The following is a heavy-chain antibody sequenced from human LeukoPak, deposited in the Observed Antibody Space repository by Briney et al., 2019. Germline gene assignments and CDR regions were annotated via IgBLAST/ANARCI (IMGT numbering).Heavy chain of an antibody. CDR3: AKDPIGYCSGGSCAY. D-gene: IGHD2-15*01. V-gene: IGHV3-23*01. Sequence: GGSLRLSCAASGFTFSSYAMSWVRQAPGKGLEWVSAISGSGGSTYYADSVKGRFTISRDNSKNTLYLQMNSLRAEDTAVYYCAKDPIGYCSGGSCAYWGQGTLVTVSS. CDR1: GFTFSSYA. CDR2: ISGSGGST. J-gene: IGHJ4*02.